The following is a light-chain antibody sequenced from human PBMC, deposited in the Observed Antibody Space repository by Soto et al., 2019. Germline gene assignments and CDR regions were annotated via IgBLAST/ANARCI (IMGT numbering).Light chain of an antibody. V-gene: IGKV3-11*01. Sequence: EIVLTQSPATLSLSPGERATLSCRASQSVSSYLAWYQQKPGQAPRLLIYDASNRATGIPARFSGSGSGTDFTLTISSLEPEDVAVYYCQQRSNWRFTFGPGPKVDSK. J-gene: IGKJ3*01. CDR2: DAS. CDR1: QSVSSY. CDR3: QQRSNWRFT.